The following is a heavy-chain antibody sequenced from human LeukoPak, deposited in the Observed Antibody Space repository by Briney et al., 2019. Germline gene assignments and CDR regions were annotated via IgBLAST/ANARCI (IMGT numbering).Heavy chain of an antibody. Sequence: SVKVSCKASGGTFSSYAISWVRQAPGQGLEWMGGIIPIFGTANYAQKFQGRVTITTDESTSTAYMELSSLRSEDTAVCYCARDLGYYDSSGYYYEGSDYWGQGTLVTVSS. V-gene: IGHV1-69*05. J-gene: IGHJ4*02. CDR2: IIPIFGTA. CDR1: GGTFSSYA. D-gene: IGHD3-22*01. CDR3: ARDLGYYDSSGYYYEGSDY.